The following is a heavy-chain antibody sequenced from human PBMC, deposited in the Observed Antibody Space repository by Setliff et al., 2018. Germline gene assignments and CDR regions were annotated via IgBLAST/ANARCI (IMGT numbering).Heavy chain of an antibody. V-gene: IGHV4-39*01. J-gene: IGHJ4*02. D-gene: IGHD2-2*01. Sequence: TLSLTCTVPGGSISSISYYWGWIRQPQGKGLEWIGTVYDSGTTYYNPSLKSRVTIFVDTSKNQFSLNLNSVTAADTGVYYCASCRYQVPYDYWGQGILVTVSS. CDR1: GGSISSISYY. CDR3: ASCRYQVPYDY. CDR2: VYDSGTT.